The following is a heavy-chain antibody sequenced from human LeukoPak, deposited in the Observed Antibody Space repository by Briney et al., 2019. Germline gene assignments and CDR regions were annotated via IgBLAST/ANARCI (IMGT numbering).Heavy chain of an antibody. CDR1: GGSISSYY. V-gene: IGHV4-59*08. CDR3: ARRAGSGSIDAFDI. J-gene: IGHJ3*02. CDR2: IHYSGST. D-gene: IGHD3-10*01. Sequence: SETLSLTCTVSGGSISSYYWSWIRQPPGKGLEWIGYIHYSGSTNYNPSLKSRVTISVDTSKNQFSLKLSSVTAADTAVYYCARRAGSGSIDAFDIWGQGTMVTVSS.